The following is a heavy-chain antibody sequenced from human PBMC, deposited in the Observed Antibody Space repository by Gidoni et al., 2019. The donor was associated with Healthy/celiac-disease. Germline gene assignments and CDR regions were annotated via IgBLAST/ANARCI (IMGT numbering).Heavy chain of an antibody. CDR3: ARASRDGSGSYRI. D-gene: IGHD3-10*01. Sequence: QVQLVQSGAQVKKPGASVKVSCKASGYTFTSYDINWVRQAAGPGLEWMAWMNPNRGNTGYARKFQGRVTMTRNTSISTAYMELSSLRSEDTAVYYCARASRDGSGSYRIWGQGTMVTVSS. J-gene: IGHJ3*02. V-gene: IGHV1-8*01. CDR1: GYTFTSYD. CDR2: MNPNRGNT.